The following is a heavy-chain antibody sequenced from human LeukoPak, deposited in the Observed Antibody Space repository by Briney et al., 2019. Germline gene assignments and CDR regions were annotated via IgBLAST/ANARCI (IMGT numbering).Heavy chain of an antibody. D-gene: IGHD1-26*01. V-gene: IGHV3-23*01. J-gene: IGHJ5*02. CDR1: GFTFSSYA. CDR2: ISGSGGST. CDR3: AKLASGSYYRAWFDP. Sequence: GGSLRLSCAASGFTFSSYAMSWVRQAPGKGLEWVSAISGSGGSTYYADSVKGRFTISRDNSKNTLYLQMNSLRAEDTVVYYCAKLASGSYYRAWFDPWGQGTLVTVSS.